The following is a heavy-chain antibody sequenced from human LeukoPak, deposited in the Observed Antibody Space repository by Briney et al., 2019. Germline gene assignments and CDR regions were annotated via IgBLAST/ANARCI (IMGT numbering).Heavy chain of an antibody. J-gene: IGHJ4*02. Sequence: GGSLRLSCTASEFTFSRYWMSWVRQAPGKGLEWVANIKEDGSEKYYVDSVKGRFTISRDNAKNSLSLQMNSLRAEDTAVYYCARQRGSGCLDYWGQGTLVTVSS. V-gene: IGHV3-7*01. D-gene: IGHD6-19*01. CDR3: ARQRGSGCLDY. CDR1: EFTFSRYW. CDR2: IKEDGSEK.